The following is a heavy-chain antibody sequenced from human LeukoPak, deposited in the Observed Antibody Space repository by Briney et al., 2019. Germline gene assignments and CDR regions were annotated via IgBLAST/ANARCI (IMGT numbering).Heavy chain of an antibody. CDR3: ASKYCGGDCYAWYYGMDV. J-gene: IGHJ6*02. CDR1: GRSISSYH. CDR2: IYYSGST. V-gene: IGHV4-59*01. Sequence: KPSETLSLTCTVSGRSISSYHWSWIRQPPGKGLEWIGYIYYSGSTNYNPSLKSRVTISVDTSKNQFSLKLSSVTAADTAVYYCASKYCGGDCYAWYYGMDVWGQGTTVTVSS. D-gene: IGHD2-21*02.